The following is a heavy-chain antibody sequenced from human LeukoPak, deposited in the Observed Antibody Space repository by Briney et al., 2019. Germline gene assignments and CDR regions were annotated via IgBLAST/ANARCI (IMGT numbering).Heavy chain of an antibody. V-gene: IGHV3-74*01. D-gene: IGHD2-15*01. Sequence: GGSLRLSCAASGFTFSSYWMHWVRQAPGKGLVWVSRIKSDGSSTSYADSVKGRFTISRDNAKNTLYLQMNSLRAEDTAVYYCAREEYCSADCMRYFDYWGQGALVTVSS. CDR2: IKSDGSST. CDR1: GFTFSSYW. CDR3: AREEYCSADCMRYFDY. J-gene: IGHJ4*02.